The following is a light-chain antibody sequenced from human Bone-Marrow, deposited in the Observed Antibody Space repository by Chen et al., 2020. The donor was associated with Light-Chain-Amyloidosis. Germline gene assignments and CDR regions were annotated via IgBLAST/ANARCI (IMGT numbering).Light chain of an antibody. J-gene: IGLJ3*02. CDR2: EDD. Sequence: NFMLTQTHSVSESPGKTVIISCTRSIGSIATNYVQWYQQRPGSSPTTVIYEDDQRPSGVPDRFSGSIDRSSNSASLTISGLKTEDEADYYCQSYQGSSQGVFGGGTKLTVL. CDR3: QSYQGSSQGV. V-gene: IGLV6-57*01. CDR1: IGSIATNY.